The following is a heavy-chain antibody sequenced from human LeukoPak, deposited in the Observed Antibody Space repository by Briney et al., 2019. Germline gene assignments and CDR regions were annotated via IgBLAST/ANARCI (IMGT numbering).Heavy chain of an antibody. Sequence: GGSLRLSCAASGFTFSSYSMNWVRQAPGKGLEWVSSTSGSSNYIYYADSLKGRVTISRDNAKNSPYLQMNSLRAEDTAVYYCARRDGSTWSIDYWGQGTLVTVSS. CDR1: GFTFSSYS. CDR2: TSGSSNYI. CDR3: ARRDGSTWSIDY. D-gene: IGHD6-13*01. V-gene: IGHV3-21*01. J-gene: IGHJ4*02.